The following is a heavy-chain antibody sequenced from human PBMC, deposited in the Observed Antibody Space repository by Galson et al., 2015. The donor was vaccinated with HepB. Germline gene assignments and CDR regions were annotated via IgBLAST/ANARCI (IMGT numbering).Heavy chain of an antibody. J-gene: IGHJ4*02. CDR1: GFTFSSYG. CDR3: ARRVELDY. CDR2: ISYDGSNK. D-gene: IGHD1-1*01. Sequence: SLRLSCAASGFTFSSYGMHWVRQAPGKGLEWVAVISYDGSNKYYADSVKGRFTISRDNSKNTLYLQMNSLRAEDTAVYYCARRVELDYWGQGTLVTVSS. V-gene: IGHV3-30*03.